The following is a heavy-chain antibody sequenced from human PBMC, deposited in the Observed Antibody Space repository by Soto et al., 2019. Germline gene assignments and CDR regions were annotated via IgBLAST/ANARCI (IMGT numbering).Heavy chain of an antibody. CDR2: ISAYNGNT. CDR1: GYTFTSYG. V-gene: IGHV1-18*01. D-gene: IGHD6-13*01. Sequence: GASVKVSCKASGYTFTSYGISWVRQAPGQGLEWMGWISAYNGNTNYAQKLQGRVTMTTDTSTSTAYMELRSLRSDDTAVYYCASYLAAAGEFYYYGMDVWGQGTTVTVSS. CDR3: ASYLAAAGEFYYYGMDV. J-gene: IGHJ6*02.